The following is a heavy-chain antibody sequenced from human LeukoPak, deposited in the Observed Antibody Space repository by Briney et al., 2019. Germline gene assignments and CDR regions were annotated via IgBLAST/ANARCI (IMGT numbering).Heavy chain of an antibody. CDR3: ARDIRGSGNYGWFDP. D-gene: IGHD3-10*01. J-gene: IGHJ5*02. CDR2: ISDSGGTT. V-gene: IGHV3-23*01. CDR1: GFTFSSYV. Sequence: GGSLRLSCVASGFTFSSYVVSWVRQAPGKGLEWVAAISDSGGTTYYVDSVRGRFTISRDNSKNTLYLQMNSLRAGDTAIYSCARDIRGSGNYGWFDPWGQGTLVTVSS.